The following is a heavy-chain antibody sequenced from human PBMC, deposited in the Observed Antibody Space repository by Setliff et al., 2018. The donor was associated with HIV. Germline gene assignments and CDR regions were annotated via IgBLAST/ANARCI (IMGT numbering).Heavy chain of an antibody. V-gene: IGHV1-69*13. CDR1: GGTFINSA. J-gene: IGHJ3*01. Sequence: GASVKVSCKASGGTFINSAFNWVRQAPGQGLECMGSIIPIFGPGNYAQNFQGRVTITADGSTSTAYMELTSLRSEDTAVYYCATGRHYYDSSDYPANPFDVWGQGTLVTVSS. CDR2: IIPIFGPG. D-gene: IGHD3-22*01. CDR3: ATGRHYYDSSDYPANPFDV.